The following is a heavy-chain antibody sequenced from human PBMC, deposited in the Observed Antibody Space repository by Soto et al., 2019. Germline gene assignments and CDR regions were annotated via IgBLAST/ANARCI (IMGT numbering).Heavy chain of an antibody. V-gene: IGHV1-3*01. CDR1: GYTFTSYA. D-gene: IGHD3-22*01. CDR2: INAGNGNT. Sequence: GASVKVSCKASGYTFTSYAMHWVRQAPGQRLEWMGWINAGNGNTKYSQKFQGRVTITRDTSASTAYMELSSLRSEDTAVYYCAIYYDSSGYYSGFDYWGQGTLVTVSS. CDR3: AIYYDSSGYYSGFDY. J-gene: IGHJ4*02.